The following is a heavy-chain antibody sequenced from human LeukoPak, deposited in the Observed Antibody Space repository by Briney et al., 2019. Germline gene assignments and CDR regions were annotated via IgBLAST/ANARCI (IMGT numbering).Heavy chain of an antibody. J-gene: IGHJ6*03. CDR3: ARVMAGYSYMDV. Sequence: GGSLRLSCAASGFTFSRYAMNWVRQAQGKGLEWVSSISTTSSSSYIHYADSMKGRFTISRDNAKSSLYLQMNSLRAEDTAVYYCARVMAGYSYMDVWGKGTTVTVSS. V-gene: IGHV3-21*01. CDR2: ISTTSSSSYI. D-gene: IGHD3-10*01. CDR1: GFTFSRYA.